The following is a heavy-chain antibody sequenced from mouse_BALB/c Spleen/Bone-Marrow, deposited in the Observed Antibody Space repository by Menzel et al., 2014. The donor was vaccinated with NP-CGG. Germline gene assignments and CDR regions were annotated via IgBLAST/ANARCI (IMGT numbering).Heavy chain of an antibody. V-gene: IGHV7-3*02. CDR3: ARDVGRLFFDV. Sequence: DVMLVKSGGGLVQPGGSLRLSCATSGFTFTDYYMNWVRQPPGMALEWLGFIRNKANGYTTDYSTSVKGRFTISRDNSQNILYLQMNTLRTEDSATYYCARDVGRLFFDVWGAGTTVTVSS. CDR2: IRNKANGYTT. CDR1: GFTFTDYY. D-gene: IGHD3-3*01. J-gene: IGHJ1*01.